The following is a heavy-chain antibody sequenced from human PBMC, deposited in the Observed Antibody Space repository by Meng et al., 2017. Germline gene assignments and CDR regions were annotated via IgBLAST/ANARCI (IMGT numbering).Heavy chain of an antibody. J-gene: IGHJ5*02. V-gene: IGHV1-2*06. CDR1: GYTFTGYY. CDR2: INPNSGGT. Sequence: ASVKVSCKASGYTFTGYYMHWVRQAPGQGLEWMGRINPNSGGTNYAQKFQGRVTMTRGTSISTAYMELSRLRSDDTAVYYCARGRYSSSSSLGANWFDPWGQGTLVTVSS. D-gene: IGHD6-6*01. CDR3: ARGRYSSSSSLGANWFDP.